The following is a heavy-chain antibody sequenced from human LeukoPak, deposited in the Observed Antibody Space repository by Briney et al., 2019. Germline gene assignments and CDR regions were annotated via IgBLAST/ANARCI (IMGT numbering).Heavy chain of an antibody. CDR3: AKAHSSGYYYFDY. CDR2: VSGSGGST. Sequence: GGSLRLSCAASGFTVSSYAMSWVRQAPGKGLEWVSAVSGSGGSTYYADSVKGRFTISRDNSKNTLYLQMNSLRAEDTAVYYCAKAHSSGYYYFDYWGQGTLVTVSS. D-gene: IGHD3-22*01. V-gene: IGHV3-23*01. J-gene: IGHJ4*02. CDR1: GFTVSSYA.